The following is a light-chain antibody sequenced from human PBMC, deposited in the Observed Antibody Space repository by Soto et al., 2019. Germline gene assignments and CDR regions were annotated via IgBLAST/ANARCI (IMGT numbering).Light chain of an antibody. CDR2: DAS. CDR1: QSISSW. CDR3: QQYHSYWT. Sequence: DIQMTQSPSTLSASVGDRVTITCRASQSISSWLAWYQQKPGKAPKLLIYDASSLESGVPQRFSGSGSGTEFTLTISSLQTDDFSTYYCQQYHSYWTFGQRTMVDI. J-gene: IGKJ1*01. V-gene: IGKV1-5*01.